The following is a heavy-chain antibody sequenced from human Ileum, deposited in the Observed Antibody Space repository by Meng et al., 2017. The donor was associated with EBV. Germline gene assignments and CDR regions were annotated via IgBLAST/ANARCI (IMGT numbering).Heavy chain of an antibody. CDR2: VVYSGTT. CDR3: ARHHHSPTFNY. D-gene: IGHD1-14*01. J-gene: IGHJ4*02. V-gene: IGHV4-39*01. CDR1: GGSISSSSYY. Sequence: QLQLQVSGPGLVKPSATLSLTCTVSGGSISSSSYYWAWIRQPPGEGLEWIGGVVYSGTTYYTSSLKSRVSISVDTSKNQFSLKLSSVTAADTAVYYCARHHHSPTFNYWGQGTLVTVSS.